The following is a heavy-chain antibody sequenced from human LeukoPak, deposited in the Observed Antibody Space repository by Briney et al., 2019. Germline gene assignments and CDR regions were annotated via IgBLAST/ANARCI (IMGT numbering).Heavy chain of an antibody. CDR2: ISSSSSTI. Sequence: PGGSLRLSCAASGFTFSSYSMNWVRQAPGKGLEWVSYISSSSSTIYYADSVKGRFTISRDNAKNSLYLQMNSLRAEDTAVYYCARDTYSGTDDYWGQGTLVTVSS. CDR3: ARDTYSGTDDY. V-gene: IGHV3-48*04. CDR1: GFTFSSYS. J-gene: IGHJ4*02. D-gene: IGHD1-26*01.